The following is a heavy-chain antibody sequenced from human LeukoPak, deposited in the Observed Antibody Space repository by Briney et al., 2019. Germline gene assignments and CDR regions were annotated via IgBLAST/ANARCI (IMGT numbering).Heavy chain of an antibody. V-gene: IGHV3-30*02. CDR1: GFTFSSYG. CDR3: ARDYSGGSGYYYYYYYYMDV. D-gene: IGHD3-22*01. J-gene: IGHJ6*03. Sequence: GGSLRLSCAASGFTFSSYGMHWVRQAPGKGLEWVAFIRYDGSNKYYADSVKGRFTISRDNAKNSLYLQMNSLRAEDTAVYYCARDYSGGSGYYYYYYYYMDVWGKGTTVTISS. CDR2: IRYDGSNK.